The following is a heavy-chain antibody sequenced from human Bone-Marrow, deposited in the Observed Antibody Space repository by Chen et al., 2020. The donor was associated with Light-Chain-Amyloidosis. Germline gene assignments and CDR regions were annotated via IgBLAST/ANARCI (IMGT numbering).Heavy chain of an antibody. D-gene: IGHD3-9*01. J-gene: IGHJ3*02. CDR2: INPNSGGT. Sequence: QVQLVQSGAEVKKPGASVKVSCKASGYTFTGYYMHWVRQAPGQGLEWMGQINPNSGGTNYAQKFQGRVTMTRDTSISTAYMELSRLRSDDTAVYYCARDRGYDILTGYAFDIWGQGTMVTVSS. CDR1: GYTFTGYY. CDR3: ARDRGYDILTGYAFDI. V-gene: IGHV1-2*06.